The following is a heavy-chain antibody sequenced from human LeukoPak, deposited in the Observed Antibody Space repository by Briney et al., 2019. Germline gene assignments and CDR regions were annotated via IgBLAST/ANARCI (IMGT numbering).Heavy chain of an antibody. D-gene: IGHD6-19*01. Sequence: ASVNVSCKASGYTFTSYGISWVRQAPGQGLEWMGWISAYNGNTNYAQKLQGRVTMTTDTSTSTAYMELRSLRSDDTAVYYCATSIAVAGSFDYWGQGTLVTVSS. CDR3: ATSIAVAGSFDY. CDR2: ISAYNGNT. CDR1: GYTFTSYG. J-gene: IGHJ4*02. V-gene: IGHV1-18*01.